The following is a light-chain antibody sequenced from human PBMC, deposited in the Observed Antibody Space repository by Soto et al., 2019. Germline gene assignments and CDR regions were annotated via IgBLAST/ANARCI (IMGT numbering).Light chain of an antibody. CDR2: DAS. CDR3: LQYDSYPRT. J-gene: IGKJ1*01. CDR1: QSISSW. V-gene: IGKV1-5*01. Sequence: DVQMTQSPSTLSASVVDRVTITFLASQSISSWLAWYQQKPGKAPKSLIYDASSLHSGVPSKFSGSGSGTDFTLTISSLQPEDFATYYCLQYDSYPRTFGQGTKVDIK.